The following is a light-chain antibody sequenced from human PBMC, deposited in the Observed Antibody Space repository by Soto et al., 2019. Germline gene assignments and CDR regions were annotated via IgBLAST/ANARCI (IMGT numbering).Light chain of an antibody. V-gene: IGKV1-39*01. CDR1: QGISTY. CDR3: QHSTTWT. CDR2: AAS. Sequence: DIQMTQSPPSLSASVGDRVTITCRASQGISTYLNWYQQKPGKAPKLLIYAASSLQSGVPSRFSGSGSETDFTLTISSLQPEDFATYSCQHSTTWTFGQGTKVEIK. J-gene: IGKJ1*01.